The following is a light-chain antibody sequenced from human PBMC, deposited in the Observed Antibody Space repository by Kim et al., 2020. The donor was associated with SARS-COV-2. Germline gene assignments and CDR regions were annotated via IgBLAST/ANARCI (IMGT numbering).Light chain of an antibody. Sequence: SIPISCTGTNSDIGGYPYVTWYQQHPDKAPKLMIYDVTKRPSGVSTRFSGSKSGNTASLTISGLQAEDEADYYCSSYTSSKTWVFGGGTKLTVL. V-gene: IGLV2-14*03. CDR1: NSDIGGYPY. J-gene: IGLJ3*02. CDR2: DVT. CDR3: SSYTSSKTWV.